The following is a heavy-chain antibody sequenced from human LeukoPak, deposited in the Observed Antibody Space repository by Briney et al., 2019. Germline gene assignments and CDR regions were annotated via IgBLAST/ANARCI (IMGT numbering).Heavy chain of an antibody. J-gene: IGHJ4*02. D-gene: IGHD2-2*01. CDR1: GGSFSGYY. V-gene: IGHV4-34*01. CDR2: INHSGST. CDR3: ASASDCSSTSCYSDY. Sequence: PSETLSLTCAVYGGSFSGYYWSWIRQPPGKGLEWIGEINHSGSTNYNPSLKSRVTISVDTSKNQFSLKLSSVTAADTAVYYCASASDCSSTSCYSDYRGQGTLVTVSS.